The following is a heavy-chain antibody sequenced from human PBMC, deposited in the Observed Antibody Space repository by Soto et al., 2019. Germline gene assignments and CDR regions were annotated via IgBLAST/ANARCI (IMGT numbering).Heavy chain of an antibody. D-gene: IGHD6-19*01. CDR2: IIPVLGTP. Sequence: QVLLVQSSAEVKKPGSSVKVSCKASGGTFTSTAFSWVRQAPGQGLEWMGGIIPVLGTPNYAQKFQARLTVTADAYTTTVHMALSSLRSDDKAVYYCASSAGLDHLLNYYGLNVWGQGPTVTVSS. J-gene: IGHJ6*02. CDR1: GGTFTSTA. CDR3: ASSAGLDHLLNYYGLNV. V-gene: IGHV1-69*01.